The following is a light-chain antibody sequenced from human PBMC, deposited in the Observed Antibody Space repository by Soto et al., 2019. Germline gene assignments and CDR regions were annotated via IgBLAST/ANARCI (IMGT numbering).Light chain of an antibody. CDR2: LNSDGSH. V-gene: IGLV4-69*01. CDR1: SVHSSYA. Sequence: QPVLTQSPSASASLGASVKLTCTLSSVHSSYAIAWHQQQPEKGPRYLMKLNSDGSHSKGDGIPDRFSGSSSGAERYLTISCLQSEDEADYYCQTWGSGIRVVFGGGTQLTVL. CDR3: QTWGSGIRVV. J-gene: IGLJ2*01.